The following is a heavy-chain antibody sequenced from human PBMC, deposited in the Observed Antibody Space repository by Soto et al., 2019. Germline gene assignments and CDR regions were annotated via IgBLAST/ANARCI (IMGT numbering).Heavy chain of an antibody. CDR2: ISYDGSNK. D-gene: IGHD3-22*01. V-gene: IGHV3-30*18. Sequence: GGSLRLSCAASGFTFSSYWMSWVRQAPGKGLEWVAVISYDGSNKYYADSVKGRFTISRDNSKNTLYLQMNSLRAEDTAVYYCAKLPNKYYDSSGVFYWGQGTLVTVSS. J-gene: IGHJ4*02. CDR3: AKLPNKYYDSSGVFY. CDR1: GFTFSSYW.